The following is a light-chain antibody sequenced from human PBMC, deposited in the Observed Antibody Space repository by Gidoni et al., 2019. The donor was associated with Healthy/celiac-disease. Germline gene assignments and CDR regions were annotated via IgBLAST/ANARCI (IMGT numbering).Light chain of an antibody. V-gene: IGKV3-15*01. CDR3: QQYNNGPPNT. Sequence: DIVMTQSPATMSVSPGERATLSCRASQSVSSNLAWYQQKQGEAPRLLIDGAATRAPGIPARCSGSGSGTEFTLTISSLQSEDFEVYYCQQYNNGPPNTFGQGTKLEIK. J-gene: IGKJ2*01. CDR1: QSVSSN. CDR2: GAA.